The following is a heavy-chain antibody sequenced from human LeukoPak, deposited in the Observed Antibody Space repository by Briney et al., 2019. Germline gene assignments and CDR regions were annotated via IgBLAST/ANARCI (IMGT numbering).Heavy chain of an antibody. CDR2: INHRGST. CDR1: GGSFSGYY. Sequence: SETLSLTCAVYGGSFSGYYWSGLRQPPGKGLKWFGEINHRGSTNYNPSLKSRVTISVDTSKNQFSLKLSSVTGADTAVYYCARTRKPEGSSSWIDAFDIWGQGTMVTVSS. D-gene: IGHD6-13*01. J-gene: IGHJ3*02. CDR3: ARTRKPEGSSSWIDAFDI. V-gene: IGHV4-34*01.